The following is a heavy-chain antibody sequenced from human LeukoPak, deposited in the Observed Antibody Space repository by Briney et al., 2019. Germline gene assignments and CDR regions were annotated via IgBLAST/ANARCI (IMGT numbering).Heavy chain of an antibody. Sequence: PSETLSLTCTVSGGSISSSSYYWGWIRQPPGKGLEWIGSIYYSGSTYYNPSLKSRVTISVDTSKNQFSLKLSSVTAADTAVYYCARGRTGVSVDPWGQGTLVTVSS. J-gene: IGHJ5*02. CDR3: ARGRTGVSVDP. D-gene: IGHD6-13*01. CDR2: IYYSGST. V-gene: IGHV4-39*07. CDR1: GGSISSSSYY.